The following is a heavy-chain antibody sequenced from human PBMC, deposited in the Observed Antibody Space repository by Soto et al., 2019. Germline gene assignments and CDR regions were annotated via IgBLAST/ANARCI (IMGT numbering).Heavy chain of an antibody. CDR2: FIPIFGTA. Sequence: QVQLVQSGAEVKKPGSSVKVSCKASGGTFSSYAISWVRQAPGQGLEWMGGFIPIFGTANYAQKFQGRVTITADESTSTAYMELSSLRSEDTAVYYCARDIPGLELRSGWFDPWGQGTLVTVSS. CDR3: ARDIPGLELRSGWFDP. CDR1: GGTFSSYA. J-gene: IGHJ5*02. V-gene: IGHV1-69*01. D-gene: IGHD1-7*01.